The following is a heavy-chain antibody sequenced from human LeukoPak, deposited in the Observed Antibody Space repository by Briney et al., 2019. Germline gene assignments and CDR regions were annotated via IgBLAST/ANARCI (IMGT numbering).Heavy chain of an antibody. CDR3: ARDLLNEGNHLDY. Sequence: SETLSLTCTVSGGSISSGDYYWSWIRQPPGKGLEWIGYTYYSGSTYYNPSLKSRVTISVDTSKNQFSLKLSSVTAADTAVYYCARDLLNEGNHLDYWGQGTLVTVSS. D-gene: IGHD4-23*01. CDR1: GGSISSGDYY. V-gene: IGHV4-30-4*01. CDR2: TYYSGST. J-gene: IGHJ4*02.